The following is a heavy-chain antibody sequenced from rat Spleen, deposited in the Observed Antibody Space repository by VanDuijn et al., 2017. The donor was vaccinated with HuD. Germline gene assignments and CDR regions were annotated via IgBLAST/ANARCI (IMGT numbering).Heavy chain of an antibody. CDR1: GFSVSSSR. CDR2: IYYDGNT. Sequence: VQMKETGPGLVQPTQTLSLTCTVSGFSVSSSRIHWVRQPPGKGLEWMGVIYYDGNTDYNSAIKSRLSISRDTSKSQVFLKINSLQTEDTAMYYCARSPYYYDGRGYVMDAWGQGAAVTVSS. D-gene: IGHD1-12*02. CDR3: ARSPYYYDGRGYVMDA. V-gene: IGHV2-17*01. J-gene: IGHJ4*01.